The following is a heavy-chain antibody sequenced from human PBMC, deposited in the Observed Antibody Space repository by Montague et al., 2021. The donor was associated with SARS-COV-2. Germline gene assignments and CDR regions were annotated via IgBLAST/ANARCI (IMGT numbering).Heavy chain of an antibody. J-gene: IGHJ4*02. CDR1: GGSISKGSYY. V-gene: IGHV4-61*09. D-gene: IGHD6-19*01. Sequence: TLSLTCTVSGGSISKGSYYWTWIRQPAGAGLEWTGHIYTSGSTKYNPSLKSRVTVSVDTSHNQFSLKLSSVSAADTAVYYCARARGGEGVAVRTFDSWGQGTLVSVSS. CDR3: ARARGGEGVAVRTFDS. CDR2: IYTSGST.